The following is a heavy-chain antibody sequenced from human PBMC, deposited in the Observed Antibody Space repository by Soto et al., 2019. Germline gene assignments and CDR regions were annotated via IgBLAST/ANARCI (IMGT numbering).Heavy chain of an antibody. CDR1: GFTFSSYG. D-gene: IGHD6-6*01. J-gene: IGHJ6*02. CDR3: ARESPPEASSSSYYYYYGMDV. V-gene: IGHV3-33*01. CDR2: IWYDGSNK. Sequence: QVQLVESGGGVVQPGRSLRLSCAASGFTFSSYGMHWVRQAPGKGLEWVAVIWYDGSNKYYADSVKGRFTISRDNSKNTLYLQMNSLRDEDTAVYYCARESPPEASSSSYYYYYGMDVWGQGTTVTVSS.